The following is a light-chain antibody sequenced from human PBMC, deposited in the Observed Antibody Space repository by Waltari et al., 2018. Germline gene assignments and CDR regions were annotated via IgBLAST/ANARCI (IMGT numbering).Light chain of an antibody. CDR1: SDIHVATSY. J-gene: IGLJ3*02. CDR3: MIWPNNVWV. V-gene: IGLV5-37*01. CDR2: YKSDSDK. Sequence: QPVLTQPPSSSGSPGESARLTCTLPSDIHVATSYIYCFQQKPGSPPRFLLYYKSDSDKAQGSAVPSRFSGSKDASANTGILLISGLQAEDEADYYCMIWPNNVWVFGGGTRLIVL.